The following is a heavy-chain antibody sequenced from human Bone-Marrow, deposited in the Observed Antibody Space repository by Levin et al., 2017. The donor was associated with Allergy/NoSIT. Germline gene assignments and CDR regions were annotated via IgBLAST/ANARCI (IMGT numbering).Heavy chain of an antibody. CDR3: ARKTYGSVVEHFQH. CDR2: IYHSGST. Sequence: PSETLSLTCAVSGDSISSSCWWSWVRQPPGKGLEWIGEIYHSGSTNYNPSLKSRVTISVDKSKNQFSLKLSSVTAADTAVYYGARKTYGSVVEHFQHWGQGTLVTVSS. D-gene: IGHD3-16*02. V-gene: IGHV4-4*02. J-gene: IGHJ1*01. CDR1: GDSISSSCW.